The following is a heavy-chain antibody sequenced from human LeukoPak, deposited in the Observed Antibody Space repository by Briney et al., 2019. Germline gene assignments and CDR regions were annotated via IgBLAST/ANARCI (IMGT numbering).Heavy chain of an antibody. Sequence: PGGSLRLSCAASGLTFSSYWMSWVRQAPGKGLEWVANIKQDGSEKYYVDSVKGRFTISRDNAKNSLYLQMNSLRAEDTAVYYCARGTGDLDYWGQGTLVTVSS. D-gene: IGHD7-27*01. CDR2: IKQDGSEK. CDR1: GLTFSSYW. J-gene: IGHJ4*02. V-gene: IGHV3-7*01. CDR3: ARGTGDLDY.